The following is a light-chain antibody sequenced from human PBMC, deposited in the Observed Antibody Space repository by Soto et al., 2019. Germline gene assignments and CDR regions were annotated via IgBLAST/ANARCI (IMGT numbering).Light chain of an antibody. CDR2: DAS. J-gene: IGKJ1*01. Sequence: EIVLTQAPATLSLSPGERATLSCRASQYVSSFLAWYQQKAGQAPRLLIYDASHRASGFPARFSGSGSGTHFSLTINRLEPEDFALYYCQQRYNWPPPFXQGTKVDIK. CDR3: QQRYNWPPP. CDR1: QYVSSF. V-gene: IGKV3-11*01.